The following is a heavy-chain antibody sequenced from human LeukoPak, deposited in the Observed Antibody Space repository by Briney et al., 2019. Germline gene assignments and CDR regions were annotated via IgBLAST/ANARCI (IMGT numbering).Heavy chain of an antibody. D-gene: IGHD2-2*01. Sequence: KPSETLSLTCAVYGGSLSGYYWSWIRQPPGKGLEWIGEINHSGSTNYNPYLKSRVTISLDTSKNQFSLRLSSVTAADTAVYYCASENCSGTSCSSFDYWGQGTLVTVTS. CDR1: GGSLSGYY. V-gene: IGHV4-34*01. J-gene: IGHJ4*02. CDR3: ASENCSGTSCSSFDY. CDR2: INHSGST.